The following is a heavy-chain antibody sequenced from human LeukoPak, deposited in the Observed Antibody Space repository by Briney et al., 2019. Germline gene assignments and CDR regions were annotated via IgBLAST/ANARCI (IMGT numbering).Heavy chain of an antibody. CDR1: GFTFNNYA. CDR3: AKGAGYNNGDASDI. CDR2: ISGDGGRK. Sequence: GGSLRLSCAASGFTFNNYAMHWVRQGPGKGLEWVSLISGDGGRKYYADSMKGRFTISRGNSKNSLYLQMNSLRTEDTALYYCAKGAGYNNGDASDIWGLGTMVTVSS. D-gene: IGHD5-24*01. J-gene: IGHJ3*02. V-gene: IGHV3-43*02.